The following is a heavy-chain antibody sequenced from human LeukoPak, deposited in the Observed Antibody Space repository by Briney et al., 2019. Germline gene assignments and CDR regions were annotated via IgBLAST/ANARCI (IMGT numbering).Heavy chain of an antibody. J-gene: IGHJ3*01. Sequence: SETLSLTCVISGYSISAGYFWGWIRQSPVKGLEWIGSVHHTGSDYYNPSLKSRVTISIDTSKNHFSLNLTSVTAADTAVSFCARVIVTATHVPDAFDLWGQGILVTVSS. D-gene: IGHD1-26*01. CDR2: VHHTGSD. CDR1: GYSISAGYF. V-gene: IGHV4-38-2*01. CDR3: ARVIVTATHVPDAFDL.